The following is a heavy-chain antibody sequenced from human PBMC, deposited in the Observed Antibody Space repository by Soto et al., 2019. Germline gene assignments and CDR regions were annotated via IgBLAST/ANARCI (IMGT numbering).Heavy chain of an antibody. CDR2: INPSGGST. CDR3: ARFPWYYYDSSGPSFDI. V-gene: IGHV1-46*01. CDR1: GYTFTSYY. J-gene: IGHJ3*02. D-gene: IGHD3-22*01. Sequence: GASVKVSCKASGYTFTSYYMHWVRQAPGQGLEWMGIINPSGGSTSYAQKFQGRVTMTRDTSTSTVYMELSSLRSEDTAVYYCARFPWYYYDSSGPSFDIWGQGTMVTVSS.